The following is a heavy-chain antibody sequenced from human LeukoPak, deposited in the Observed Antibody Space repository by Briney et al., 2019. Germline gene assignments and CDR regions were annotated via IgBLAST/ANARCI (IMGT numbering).Heavy chain of an antibody. Sequence: GGSLRLSCAASGFTFDDYGMSWVRQVPGKGLEWVSGINWNGGSTGYADSVKGRFTISRDNAKNSLYLQMNSLRAEDTALYYCARVEKSWYGNDAFDIWGQGTMVTVSS. CDR1: GFTFDDYG. D-gene: IGHD6-13*01. V-gene: IGHV3-20*04. CDR2: INWNGGST. CDR3: ARVEKSWYGNDAFDI. J-gene: IGHJ3*02.